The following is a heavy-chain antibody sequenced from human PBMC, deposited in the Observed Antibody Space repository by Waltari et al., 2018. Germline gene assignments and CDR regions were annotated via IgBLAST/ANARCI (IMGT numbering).Heavy chain of an antibody. D-gene: IGHD3-3*01. J-gene: IGHJ4*02. V-gene: IGHV1-8*01. CDR1: GYTFTSYD. Sequence: QVQLVQSVAEGKKPGASVKVSCKASGYTFTSYDINWVRKATGHGLEWMGWMNPNSGNTGYAQKFQGRVTMTRNTSISTAYMELSSLRSEDTAVYYCARSKYNVLRFLSQGAGILGYWGQGTLVTVSS. CDR2: MNPNSGNT. CDR3: ARSKYNVLRFLSQGAGILGY.